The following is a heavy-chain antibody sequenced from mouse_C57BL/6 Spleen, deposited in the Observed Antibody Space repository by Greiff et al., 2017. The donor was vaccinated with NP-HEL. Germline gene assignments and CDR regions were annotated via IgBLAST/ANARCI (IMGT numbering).Heavy chain of an antibody. V-gene: IGHV1-59*01. J-gene: IGHJ3*01. CDR3: ARNLYYDYEGAWFAY. Sequence: VQLQQPGAELVRPGTSVKLSCKASGYTFTSYWMHWVKQRPGQGLEWIGVIDPSDSYTNYNQKFKGKATLTVDTSSSTAYMQLSSLTSEDSAVYYCARNLYYDYEGAWFAYGGQGTLVTVSA. CDR2: IDPSDSYT. CDR1: GYTFTSYW. D-gene: IGHD2-4*01.